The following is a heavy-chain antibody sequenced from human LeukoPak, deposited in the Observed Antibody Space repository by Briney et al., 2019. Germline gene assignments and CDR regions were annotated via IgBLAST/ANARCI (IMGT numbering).Heavy chain of an antibody. J-gene: IGHJ3*02. CDR3: ATYSYNSAFDI. Sequence: ASVKVSCKASGYTFTSYGISWVRQAPGQGLEWMGWISAYNGNTNYAQKLQGRVTITTDTSTSTAYMELSSLRSEDTAVYYCATYSYNSAFDIWGQGTMVTVSS. V-gene: IGHV1-18*01. D-gene: IGHD5-18*01. CDR1: GYTFTSYG. CDR2: ISAYNGNT.